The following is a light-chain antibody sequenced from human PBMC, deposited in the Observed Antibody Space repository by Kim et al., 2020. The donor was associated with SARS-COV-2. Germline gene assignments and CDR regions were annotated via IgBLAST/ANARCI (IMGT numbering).Light chain of an antibody. J-gene: IGKJ1*01. Sequence: VAPGERVTLSCRASQTVSSSLAWYQQKPGQAPRLLIYGASARATGTPARFSGSASGTEFTLTISSLQSEDFAVYYCQQYYNWPRTFGQGTKVDIK. V-gene: IGKV3-15*01. CDR3: QQYYNWPRT. CDR1: QTVSSS. CDR2: GAS.